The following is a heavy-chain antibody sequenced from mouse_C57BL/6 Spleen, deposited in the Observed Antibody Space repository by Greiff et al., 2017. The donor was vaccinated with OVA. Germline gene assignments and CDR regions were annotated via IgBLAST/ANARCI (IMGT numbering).Heavy chain of an antibody. CDR1: GFTFSDYG. CDR2: ISSGGSTI. V-gene: IGHV5-17*01. J-gene: IGHJ3*01. D-gene: IGHD1-1*01. Sequence: EVKLVESGGGLVKPGGSLKLSCAASGFTFSDYGMHWVRQAPEKGLEWVAYISSGGSTIYYADTVKGRFTITRDNAKNTLFLQMTSLRSEDTAMYYCANYGGSYPFAYWGQGTLVTVSA. CDR3: ANYGGSYPFAY.